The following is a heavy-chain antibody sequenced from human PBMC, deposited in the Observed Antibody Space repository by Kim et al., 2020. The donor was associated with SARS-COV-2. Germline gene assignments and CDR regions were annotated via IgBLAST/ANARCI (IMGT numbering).Heavy chain of an antibody. J-gene: IGHJ5*02. CDR1: GYTFTNYA. D-gene: IGHD1-7*01. CDR2: INTDTGNP. V-gene: IGHV7-4-1*01. Sequence: ASVKVSCKGTGYTFTNYAINWMRQAPGQGLEWLGWINTDTGNPTYAQGFTGRFVFSLDTSVNTTYLQIHSLKAEDTAVYYCARDVDTGTTEATFRVGFDP. CDR3: ARDVDTGTTEATFRVGFDP.